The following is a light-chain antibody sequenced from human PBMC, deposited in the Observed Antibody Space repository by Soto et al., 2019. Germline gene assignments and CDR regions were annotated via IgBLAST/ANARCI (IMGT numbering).Light chain of an antibody. CDR3: GSYTSSSTPYV. V-gene: IGLV2-14*03. J-gene: IGLJ1*01. Sequence: QSVLTQPASVSGSPGQSITISCTGTSSDVGGYNYVSWFQHHPGKAPKLMIYGVSNRPSGVSNRFSGSKSGNTASLTISGLQAEDEADYFCGSYTSSSTPYVFGTGTKVNVL. CDR1: SSDVGGYNY. CDR2: GVS.